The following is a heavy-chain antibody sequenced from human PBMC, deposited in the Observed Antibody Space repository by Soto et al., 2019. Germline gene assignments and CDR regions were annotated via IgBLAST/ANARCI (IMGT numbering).Heavy chain of an antibody. V-gene: IGHV4-4*02. CDR2: IYHSWNT. Sequence: QVHLQESGPGLVKPSGTLSLTCAVSGDSVTRSNWWSWVRQSPGKGLEWIGEIYHSWNTRYNPSLKSRVTISVDKSKNQFSLNLTSVTAADTAVYYCATSGWNEDFYYYYGMDVWGQGTTVTVSS. J-gene: IGHJ6*02. CDR3: ATSGWNEDFYYYYGMDV. CDR1: GDSVTRSNW. D-gene: IGHD6-19*01.